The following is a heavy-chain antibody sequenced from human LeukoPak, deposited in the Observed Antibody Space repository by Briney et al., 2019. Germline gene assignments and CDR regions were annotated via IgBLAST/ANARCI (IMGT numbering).Heavy chain of an antibody. J-gene: IGHJ4*02. Sequence: GGSLRLSCDVSGFTVSGNYMSWVRQAPGKGLEWVSVMYSSGSTSYADSVKGRFTISRDNSKNTLYLQMNSLRVEDTAVYYCARGSGIMGLTGDFWGQGTLVTVSS. CDR1: GFTVSGNY. V-gene: IGHV3-66*01. CDR3: ARGSGIMGLTGDF. D-gene: IGHD1-26*01. CDR2: MYSSGST.